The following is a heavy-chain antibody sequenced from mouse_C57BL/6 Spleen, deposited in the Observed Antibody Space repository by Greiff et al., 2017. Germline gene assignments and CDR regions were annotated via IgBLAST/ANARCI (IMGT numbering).Heavy chain of an antibody. Sequence: VQLQQSGAELVRPGASVKLSCTASGFNIKDYYMHWVKQRPEQGLEWIGRIDPEDGDTEYAPKFQGKATMTADTSSNTAYLPLSSLTSEDTAVYYCTTALYDYDGYWYFDVWGTGTTVTVSS. CDR1: GFNIKDYY. J-gene: IGHJ1*03. CDR3: TTALYDYDGYWYFDV. CDR2: IDPEDGDT. D-gene: IGHD2-4*01. V-gene: IGHV14-1*01.